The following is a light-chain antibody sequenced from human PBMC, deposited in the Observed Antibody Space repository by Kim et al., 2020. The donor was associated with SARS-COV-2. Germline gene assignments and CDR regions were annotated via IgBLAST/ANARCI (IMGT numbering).Light chain of an antibody. Sequence: VSPGERATLYCRASQSVSSNLAWYQQKPGQAPRLLIYGASTRATDIPARFSGSGSGTEFTLTISSLQSEDFVVYYCQQYNNWPLTFGGGTKVDIK. V-gene: IGKV3-15*01. CDR3: QQYNNWPLT. CDR1: QSVSSN. J-gene: IGKJ4*01. CDR2: GAS.